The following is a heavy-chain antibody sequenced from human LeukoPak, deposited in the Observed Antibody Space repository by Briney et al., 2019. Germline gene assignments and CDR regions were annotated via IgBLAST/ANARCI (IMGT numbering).Heavy chain of an antibody. CDR1: GGSISSGGYY. V-gene: IGHV4-31*03. J-gene: IGHJ4*02. Sequence: SQTLSLTCTVSGGSISSGGYYWSWIRQHPGKGLEWIGYIYYSGSTYYNPSLKSRVTISVDTSRNQFSLKLSSVTAADTAVYYCARAPPTYYYDSSGYSPFDYWGQGTLVTVSS. CDR3: ARAPPTYYYDSSGYSPFDY. CDR2: IYYSGST. D-gene: IGHD3-22*01.